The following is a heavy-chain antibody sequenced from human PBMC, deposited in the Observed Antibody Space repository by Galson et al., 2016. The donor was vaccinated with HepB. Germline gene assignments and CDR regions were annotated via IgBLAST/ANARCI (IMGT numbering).Heavy chain of an antibody. D-gene: IGHD3-3*01. J-gene: IGHJ4*02. Sequence: SLRLSCAASGFTFSSYAMHWVRQAPGKGLEWVAVISYDGSNKYYADSVKGRFTISRDNSKNTMYLQMNSRRTEDTAVYYCARVPGVFGVVNNDYWGQGTLVTVSS. CDR2: ISYDGSNK. CDR3: ARVPGVFGVVNNDY. V-gene: IGHV3-30-3*01. CDR1: GFTFSSYA.